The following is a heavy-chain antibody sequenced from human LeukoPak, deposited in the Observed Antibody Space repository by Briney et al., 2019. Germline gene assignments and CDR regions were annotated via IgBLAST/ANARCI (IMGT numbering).Heavy chain of an antibody. CDR2: MNPNSGNT. J-gene: IGHJ4*02. CDR3: ARQRSYYGFDY. CDR1: GYTFTSYD. Sequence: ASVKVSCKASGYTFTSYDINWVRQATGQGLEWMGWMNPNSGNTGYAQKFQGRVTITRNTSISTAYMELSSLRSEDTAVYYCARQRSYYGFDYWGQGTLVTVSS. D-gene: IGHD1-26*01. V-gene: IGHV1-8*03.